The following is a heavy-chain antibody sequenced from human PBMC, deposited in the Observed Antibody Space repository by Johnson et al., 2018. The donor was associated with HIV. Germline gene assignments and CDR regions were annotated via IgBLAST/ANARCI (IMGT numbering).Heavy chain of an antibody. J-gene: IGHJ3*02. CDR2: TWFDGSKK. CDR3: ARARAGDAFDI. CDR1: GFTFSSYA. Sequence: QVQLVESGGGVVQPGRSLRLSCAASGFTFSSYAMHWVRQAPGKGLEWVASTWFDGSKKYYSDSVRGRFIISRDNSKNTLYLQMNSLKTEDTAVYYCARARAGDAFDIWGQGTMVTVAS. V-gene: IGHV3-33*08. D-gene: IGHD6-13*01.